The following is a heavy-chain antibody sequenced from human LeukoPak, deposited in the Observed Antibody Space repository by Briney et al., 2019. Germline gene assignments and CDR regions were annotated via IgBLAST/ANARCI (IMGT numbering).Heavy chain of an antibody. J-gene: IGHJ6*04. D-gene: IGHD3-10*01. CDR3: ARGSSGSGSYYDPYGMDV. Sequence: SETLSLTCAVHGGCFCGYYWCWIRQPPGMGRAWVGEMNHSGSTNYNPSLKSRITISVDTSKNQITLQLSSVTAADTAEYYCARGSSGSGSYYDPYGMDVWGKGTTVTVSS. V-gene: IGHV4-34*01. CDR2: MNHSGST. CDR1: GGCFCGYY.